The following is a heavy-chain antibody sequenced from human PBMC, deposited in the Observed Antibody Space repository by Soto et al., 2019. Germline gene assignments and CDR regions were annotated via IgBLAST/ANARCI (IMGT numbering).Heavy chain of an antibody. CDR1: GFTFDDYA. V-gene: IGHV3-9*01. CDR3: AKGGQLLVEGGGY. CDR2: ISWNSGSI. D-gene: IGHD2-2*01. Sequence: EVQLVESGGGLVQPGRSLRLSCAASGFTFDDYARHWVRQAPGKGLEWVSGISWNSGSIGYADSVKGRFTISRDNAKNSLYLQMNSLRAEDTALYYCAKGGQLLVEGGGYWGQGTLVTVSS. J-gene: IGHJ4*02.